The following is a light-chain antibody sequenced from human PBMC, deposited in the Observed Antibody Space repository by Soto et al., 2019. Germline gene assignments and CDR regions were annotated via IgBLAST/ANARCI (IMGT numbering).Light chain of an antibody. CDR1: QDIRTS. CDR3: QHLYSDPPCM. CDR2: LAS. Sequence: IHLTQSPSSLSASVGDRVTITCRASQDIRTSLAWYQQSPGRAPKLLIYLASNLHTVVTSSLSVSGSWTEFTLANSGLQPEDVPTDDCQHLYSDPPCMFGQGTSVEIK. V-gene: IGKV1-9*01. J-gene: IGKJ1*01.